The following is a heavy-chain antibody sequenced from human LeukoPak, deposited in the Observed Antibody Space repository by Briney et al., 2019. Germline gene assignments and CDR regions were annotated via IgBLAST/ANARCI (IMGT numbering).Heavy chain of an antibody. D-gene: IGHD2-21*01. CDR3: ARTPIPHSHYGMDV. CDR1: GGSISSYY. V-gene: IGHV4-59*08. J-gene: IGHJ6*02. Sequence: SETLSLTCTVSGGSISSYYWSWIRQPPGKGLEWIGYIYYSGSTNYNPSLKSRVTISVDTSKNQFSLKLSSVTAADTAVYYCARTPIPHSHYGMDVWGQGTTVTVSS. CDR2: IYYSGST.